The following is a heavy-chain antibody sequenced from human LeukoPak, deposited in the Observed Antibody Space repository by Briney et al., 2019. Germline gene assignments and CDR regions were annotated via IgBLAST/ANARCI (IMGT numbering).Heavy chain of an antibody. CDR2: IYHSGST. V-gene: IGHV4-34*01. D-gene: IGHD2-2*02. CDR1: GGSFSGYY. J-gene: IGHJ3*02. CDR3: ARVDCSSTSCYKPDAFDI. Sequence: SETLSLTCAVYGGSFSGYYWSWIRQPPGKGLEWIGEIYHSGSTNYNPSLKSRVTISVDTSKNQFSLKLSSVTAADTAVYYCARVDCSSTSCYKPDAFDIWGQGTMVTVSS.